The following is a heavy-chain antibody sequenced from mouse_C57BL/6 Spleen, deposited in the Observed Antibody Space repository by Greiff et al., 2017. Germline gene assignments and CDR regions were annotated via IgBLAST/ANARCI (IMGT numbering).Heavy chain of an antibody. CDR1: GYTFTSYW. Sequence: VQLQQPGAELVLPGASVKLSCKASGYTFTSYWMHWVKQRPGQGLEWIGEIDPSDSYTNYNQKIKGQSTLTGDKSSSTAYMQLSSLTSEDSAVYYCALTTVVATGFDYWGQGTTLTVSS. J-gene: IGHJ2*01. CDR2: IDPSDSYT. CDR3: ALTTVVATGFDY. V-gene: IGHV1-69*01. D-gene: IGHD1-1*01.